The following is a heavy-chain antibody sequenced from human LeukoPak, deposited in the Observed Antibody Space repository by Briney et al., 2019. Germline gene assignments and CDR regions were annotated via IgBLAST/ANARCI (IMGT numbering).Heavy chain of an antibody. V-gene: IGHV1-69*05. Sequence: SVKVSCKVSGYTFTDYYMHWVQQAPGQGLEWMGGIIPIFGTANYAQKFQGRVTITTDESTSTAYMELSSLRSDDTAVYYCARVPGPNYYDSSGYFQDWGQGTLVTVSS. D-gene: IGHD3-22*01. CDR3: ARVPGPNYYDSSGYFQD. CDR1: GYTFTDYY. J-gene: IGHJ1*01. CDR2: IIPIFGTA.